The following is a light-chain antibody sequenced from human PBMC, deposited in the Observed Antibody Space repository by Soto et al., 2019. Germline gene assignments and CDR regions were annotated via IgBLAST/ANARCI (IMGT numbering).Light chain of an antibody. J-gene: IGLJ1*01. CDR3: CSYTSSSTYV. V-gene: IGLV2-14*01. CDR1: GSDVGAYNY. CDR2: DVV. Sequence: HSVLTQPASVSGSPGQSITISCTGTGSDVGAYNYVSWYQQCPGKAPKLIIYDVVNRPSGVSNRFSGSKSGNTAALIIFGLQAEDEADYYCCSYTSSSTYVFGTGTKVTVL.